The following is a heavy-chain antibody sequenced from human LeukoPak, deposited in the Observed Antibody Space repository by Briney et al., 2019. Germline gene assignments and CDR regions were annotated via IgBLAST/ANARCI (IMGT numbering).Heavy chain of an antibody. CDR3: ASARRELDY. V-gene: IGHV4-34*01. J-gene: IGHJ4*02. CDR2: INHSGST. CDR1: GGSFSGYY. Sequence: TLSLTCAVYGGSFSGYYWSWIRQPPGKGLEWIGEINHSGSTNYNPSLKSRVTISVDTSKNQFSLKLSSVTAADTAVYYCASARRELDYWGQGTLVTVSS. D-gene: IGHD1-1*01.